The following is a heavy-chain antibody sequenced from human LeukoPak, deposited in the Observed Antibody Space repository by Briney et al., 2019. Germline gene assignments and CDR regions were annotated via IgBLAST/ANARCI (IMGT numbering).Heavy chain of an antibody. D-gene: IGHD3-10*01. J-gene: IGHJ5*02. V-gene: IGHV3-74*01. CDR3: ARESGYHGSGFDP. CDR1: GFTFSSYW. Sequence: PGGSLRLSCAASGFTFSSYWMHWVRQAPGKGLVWVSRIKSDGSRTSYADSVKGRFTISRDNAKNTLNLQMNSLRAEDTAVYYCARESGYHGSGFDPWGQGTLVTVSS. CDR2: IKSDGSRT.